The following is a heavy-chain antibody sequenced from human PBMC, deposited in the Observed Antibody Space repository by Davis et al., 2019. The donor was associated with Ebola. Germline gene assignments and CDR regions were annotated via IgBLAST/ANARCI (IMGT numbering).Heavy chain of an antibody. Sequence: PSETLSLTCTVSGGSISSSSYYWGWIRQPPGKGLEWIGSIYYSGSTYYNPSLKSRVTISVDTSKNQFSLKLSSVTAADTAVYYCARLGDSSGWFNWFDPWGQGTLVTVSS. CDR3: ARLGDSSGWFNWFDP. CDR1: GGSISSSSYY. CDR2: IYYSGST. V-gene: IGHV4-39*01. D-gene: IGHD6-19*01. J-gene: IGHJ5*02.